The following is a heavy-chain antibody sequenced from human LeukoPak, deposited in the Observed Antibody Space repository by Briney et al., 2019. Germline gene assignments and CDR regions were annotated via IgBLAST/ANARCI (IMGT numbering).Heavy chain of an antibody. J-gene: IGHJ4*02. CDR2: IKQDGSEK. Sequence: PGGSLRLSCVGSGFTFSDYSMSWVRQAPGKGLEWVANIKQDGSEKDYVDALKGRFTISRDNAKNSLYLQMNSLRAEDTAVYYCARWLELMRNFDWWGQGTLVTVSS. D-gene: IGHD5-24*01. V-gene: IGHV3-7*01. CDR3: ARWLELMRNFDW. CDR1: GFTFSDYS.